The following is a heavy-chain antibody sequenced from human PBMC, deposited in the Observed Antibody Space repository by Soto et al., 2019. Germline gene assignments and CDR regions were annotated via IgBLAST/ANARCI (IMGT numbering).Heavy chain of an antibody. J-gene: IGHJ5*02. V-gene: IGHV1-69*13. Sequence: SVKVSCKASGGTFSSYAISWVRQAPGQGLEWMGGIIPIFGTANYAQKFQGRVTITADESTSTAYMELSSLRSEDTAVYYCARDGSSGWYLNWFDPWGQGTLVTVSS. CDR3: ARDGSSGWYLNWFDP. D-gene: IGHD6-19*01. CDR1: GGTFSSYA. CDR2: IIPIFGTA.